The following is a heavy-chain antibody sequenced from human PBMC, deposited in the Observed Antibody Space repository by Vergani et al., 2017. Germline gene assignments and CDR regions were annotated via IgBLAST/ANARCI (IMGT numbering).Heavy chain of an antibody. J-gene: IGHJ2*01. CDR1: GYSISSGFY. Sequence: QVRLEESGPGLVKPSETLSLTCSVSGYSISSGFYWAWIRQSPGEGLQWLTSIHNRGKTYHNPSLKSRVSVSLDTSKNRFSLNLTSVTATDTAVYYCARSQGDYWYFDLGGPGSLVTVSS. V-gene: IGHV4-38-2*01. CDR2: IHNRGKT. D-gene: IGHD2-21*01. CDR3: ARSQGDYWYFDL.